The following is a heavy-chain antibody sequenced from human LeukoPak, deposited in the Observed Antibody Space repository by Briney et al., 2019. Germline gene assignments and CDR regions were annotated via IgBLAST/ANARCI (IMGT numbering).Heavy chain of an antibody. V-gene: IGHV4-39*01. D-gene: IGHD4-11*01. CDR2: MYFSGST. CDR1: GGSISSGSYY. CDR3: ARHALPNYRNYWFDP. J-gene: IGHJ5*02. Sequence: SETLSLTCTVSGGSISSGSYYWGWIRQPPGKGLEWIGSMYFSGSTYYNPSLKSRVTISVDTSKRQFSLKLSSVTAADTAVYYCARHALPNYRNYWFDPWGQGTLVTVSS.